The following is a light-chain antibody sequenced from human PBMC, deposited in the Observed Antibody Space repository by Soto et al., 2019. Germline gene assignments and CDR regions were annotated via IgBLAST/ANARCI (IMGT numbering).Light chain of an antibody. CDR2: EVS. Sequence: QSALTQPPSASGSSGQSVTISCTGTSSDVGGYHFVSWYQQHPGKAPKLMLYEVSARPSGVPDRFSGSKSGNTASLTVSGLQAEDEADYYCSSYAGSNIVVFGGGTKLTVL. V-gene: IGLV2-8*01. CDR1: SSDVGGYHF. CDR3: SSYAGSNIVV. J-gene: IGLJ2*01.